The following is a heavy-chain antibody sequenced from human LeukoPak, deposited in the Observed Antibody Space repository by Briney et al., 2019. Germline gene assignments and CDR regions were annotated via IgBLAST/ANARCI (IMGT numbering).Heavy chain of an antibody. CDR2: IIPILGIA. Sequence: SVKVSCKASGGTFSSYAISWVRQAPGQGLEWMGRIIPILGIANYAQKFQGRVTITADKSTSTAYMELSSLRSEDTAVYYCARAAGYSSSWYDSASFDYWGQGTLVTVSS. CDR3: ARAAGYSSSWYDSASFDY. D-gene: IGHD6-13*01. V-gene: IGHV1-69*04. J-gene: IGHJ4*02. CDR1: GGTFSSYA.